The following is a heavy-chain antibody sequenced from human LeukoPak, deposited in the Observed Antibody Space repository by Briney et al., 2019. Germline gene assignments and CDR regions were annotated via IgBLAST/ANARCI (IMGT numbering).Heavy chain of an antibody. D-gene: IGHD6-13*01. CDR3: ARKAYSSSWQIYYFDY. CDR2: ISSSSSTI. V-gene: IGHV3-11*04. CDR1: GFTFSDHY. Sequence: GGSLRLSCAASGFTFSDHYMSWIRQAPGKGLEWVSYISSSSSTIYYADSVKGRFTISRDNAKNSLYLQMNSLRAEDTAVYNCARKAYSSSWQIYYFDYWGQGTLVTVSS. J-gene: IGHJ4*02.